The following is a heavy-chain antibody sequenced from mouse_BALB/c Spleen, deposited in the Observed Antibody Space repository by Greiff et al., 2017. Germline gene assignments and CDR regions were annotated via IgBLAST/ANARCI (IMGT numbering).Heavy chain of an antibody. CDR3: ARQSTTAYFDY. CDR2: ISSGGSYT. J-gene: IGHJ2*01. CDR1: GFTFSSYG. V-gene: IGHV5-6*01. Sequence: EVQRVESGGDLVKPGGSLKLSCAASGFTFSSYGMSWVRQTPDKRLEWVATISSGGSYTYYPDSVKGRFTISRDNAKNTLYLQMSSLKSEDTAMYYCARQSTTAYFDYWGQGTTLTVSS. D-gene: IGHD1-2*01.